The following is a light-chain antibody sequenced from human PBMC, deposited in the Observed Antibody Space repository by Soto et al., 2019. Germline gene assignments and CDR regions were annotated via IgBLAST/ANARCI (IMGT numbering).Light chain of an antibody. CDR2: WAS. CDR3: QHYNTYPWT. Sequence: DIVMTQPPDSLAVSLGERATINCKSSQSILYYANNKNSLAWYQQKPGQPPKLLIYWASTRESGVPDRFSGSGSGTEFTLTISSLEPEDFATYYCQHYNTYPWTFGQGTKVDI. CDR1: QSILYYANNKNS. V-gene: IGKV4-1*01. J-gene: IGKJ1*01.